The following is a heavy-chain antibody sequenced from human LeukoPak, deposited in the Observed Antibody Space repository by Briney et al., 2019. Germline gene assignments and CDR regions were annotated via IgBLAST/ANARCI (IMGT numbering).Heavy chain of an antibody. CDR3: TTVLRLPLEP. V-gene: IGHV3-23*01. Sequence: GGSLRLSCAASGFPFSTYAMSWVRQAPGKGLEWVSVISGSGGDTYYADSVKGRFTISGDNSKNTVYLQMNSLRAEDTAVYYCTTVLRLPLEPWGQGTLVTVSS. J-gene: IGHJ5*02. D-gene: IGHD1-1*01. CDR1: GFPFSTYA. CDR2: ISGSGGDT.